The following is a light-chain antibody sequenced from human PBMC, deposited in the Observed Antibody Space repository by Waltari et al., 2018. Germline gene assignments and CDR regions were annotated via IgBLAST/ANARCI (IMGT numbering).Light chain of an antibody. CDR3: GTWDSSLTAEV. V-gene: IGLV1-51*01. CDR1: GSNIGRNY. CDR2: DNY. J-gene: IGLJ2*01. Sequence: QSVLTQPPSLSAAPGQKVTISCSGSGSNIGRNYVSWYRQLLGTAPQLLIYDNYSRPSGIPDRVSGSKSGTSATLDITGLQTGDEADYYCGTWDSSLTAEVFGGGTKLTVL.